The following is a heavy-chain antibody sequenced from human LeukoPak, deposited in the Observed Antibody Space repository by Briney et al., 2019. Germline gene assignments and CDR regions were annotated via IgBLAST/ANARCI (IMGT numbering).Heavy chain of an antibody. Sequence: GGSLRLSCATSGFTFSNAWMTWVRQAQGKGLEWVGRIKTKGEGGTVDYAAPVKGRFTISRDDSKNTLYLQMNSLRAEDTAVYYCARDRAVAGTGLDYWGQGTLVTVSS. CDR1: GFTFSNAW. D-gene: IGHD6-19*01. CDR2: IKTKGEGGTV. V-gene: IGHV3-15*01. CDR3: ARDRAVAGTGLDY. J-gene: IGHJ4*02.